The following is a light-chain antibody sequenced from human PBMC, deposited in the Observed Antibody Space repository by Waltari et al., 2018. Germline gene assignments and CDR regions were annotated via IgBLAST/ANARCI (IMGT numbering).Light chain of an antibody. J-gene: IGLJ1*01. V-gene: IGLV3-25*03. Sequence: SYELTQPPSVSVSPGQTARNTCSGTALPNQYGNWYQQTPGQAPVWVIYKDNKTPSGIPARFSGSSSGTTVTLTISGVQAEDEADYYCQSADSSGSYEVFGTGTKVSVL. CDR3: QSADSSGSYEV. CDR2: KDN. CDR1: ALPNQY.